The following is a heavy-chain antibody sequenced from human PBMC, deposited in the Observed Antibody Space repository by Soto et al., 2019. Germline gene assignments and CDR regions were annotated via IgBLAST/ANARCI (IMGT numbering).Heavy chain of an antibody. CDR1: GFTFRWFG. Sequence: GGSLRLSCAGSGFTFRWFGMNWVRQAPGKGLEWVARISNDGSNEYYVDSVKGRFTISRDNSKNTLYLQMNSLRAEDTAVYYCGSDDSSGYYGSPDAFDIWGQGTMVTVSS. V-gene: IGHV3-30*03. CDR2: ISNDGSNE. D-gene: IGHD3-22*01. CDR3: GSDDSSGYYGSPDAFDI. J-gene: IGHJ3*02.